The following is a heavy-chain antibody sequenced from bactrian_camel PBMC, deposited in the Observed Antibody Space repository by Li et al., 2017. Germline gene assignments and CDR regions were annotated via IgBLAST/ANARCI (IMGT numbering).Heavy chain of an antibody. Sequence: HVQLVESGGGSALAGGSVRLSCAASGYTFSVYYRSWVRQAPGEGLEWVSSIYSDGTTTLYADSVKGRFTISRDNAENTVYLQMNGLNAEDTASYYCARVTEYSERIAAGPNFWGQGTQVTVS. CDR2: IYSDGTTT. J-gene: IGHJ4*01. CDR3: ARVTEYSERIAAGPNF. CDR1: GYTFSVYY. D-gene: IGHD4*01. V-gene: IGHV3-2*01.